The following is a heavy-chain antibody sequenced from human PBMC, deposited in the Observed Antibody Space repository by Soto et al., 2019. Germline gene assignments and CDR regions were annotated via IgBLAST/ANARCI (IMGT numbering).Heavy chain of an antibody. CDR1: GFSFSTYT. J-gene: IGHJ4*02. V-gene: IGHV3-48*01. Sequence: GGSLRLSCAASGFSFSTYTMNWVRQAPGKGLECVSYISSSSSSIYYADSVKGRFTVSRDNAKNSLYLQMNSLRADDTAVYYCARAFSSGSSYWGQGTLVTVSS. CDR2: ISSSSSSI. CDR3: ARAFSSGSSY. D-gene: IGHD6-19*01.